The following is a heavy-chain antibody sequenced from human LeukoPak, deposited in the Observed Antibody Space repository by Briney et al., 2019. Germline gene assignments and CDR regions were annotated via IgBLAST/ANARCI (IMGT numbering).Heavy chain of an antibody. Sequence: TGGSLRLSCEASGFSFNKYGMHWVRQAPGKGLEWVAVVWSDGGETYYADSVKGRFIISRDNSKSTVDLQMNSLRAEDTAVYYCAKDKYSPNINNWFDPWGQGTLVTVSS. J-gene: IGHJ5*02. D-gene: IGHD5-18*01. CDR1: GFSFNKYG. CDR2: VWSDGGET. V-gene: IGHV3-33*06. CDR3: AKDKYSPNINNWFDP.